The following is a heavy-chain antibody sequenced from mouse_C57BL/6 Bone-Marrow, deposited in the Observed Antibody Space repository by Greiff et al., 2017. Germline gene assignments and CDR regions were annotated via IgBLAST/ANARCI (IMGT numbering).Heavy chain of an antibody. J-gene: IGHJ3*01. CDR2: INPSNGGT. CDR1: GYTFTSYW. CDR3: ARYDGYYVWFAY. D-gene: IGHD2-3*01. Sequence: QVQLQQPGTELVKPGASVKLSCKASGYTFTSYWMHWVKQRPGQGLEWIGNINPSNGGTNYNEKFKSKATLTVDKSSSETYMQLSSLTSEDSAVCYCARYDGYYVWFAYWGQGTLVTVSA. V-gene: IGHV1-53*01.